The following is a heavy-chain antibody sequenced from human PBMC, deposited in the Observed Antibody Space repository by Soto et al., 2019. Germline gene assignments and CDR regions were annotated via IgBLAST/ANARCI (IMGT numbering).Heavy chain of an antibody. CDR3: ARVWGYDFWSYFQY. D-gene: IGHD3-3*01. CDR2: ISDDGNNK. V-gene: IGHV3-30-3*01. J-gene: IGHJ1*01. CDR1: RFTFSNYA. Sequence: QVQLVESGGGVVQPGRSLRLSCAASRFTFSNYAMHWVRQAPGKGLEWVAVISDDGNNKYYADSVKGRLTISRDNSKNTLYLQMDSLRAEDTAVYYWARVWGYDFWSYFQYWGQGTLVTVSS.